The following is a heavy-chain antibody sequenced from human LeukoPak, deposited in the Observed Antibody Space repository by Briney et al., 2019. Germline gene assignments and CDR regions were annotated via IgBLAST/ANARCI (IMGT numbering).Heavy chain of an antibody. CDR1: GGSISSSSYY. CDR2: INYSGST. V-gene: IGHV4-39*07. CDR3: AGEWERDWSY. D-gene: IGHD1-26*01. Sequence: PSETLSLTCTVSGGSISSSSYYWGWIRQPPGKGLEWIGSINYSGSTYYNPSLKSRVTISVDTSKNQFSLKLSSVTAADTAVYYCAGEWERDWSYWGQGTLVTVSS. J-gene: IGHJ4*02.